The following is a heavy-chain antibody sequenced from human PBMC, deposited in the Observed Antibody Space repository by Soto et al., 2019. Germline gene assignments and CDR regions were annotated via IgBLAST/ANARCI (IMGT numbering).Heavy chain of an antibody. Sequence: ASVKVSCKASGYTFTSYYMHWVRQAPGQGLEWMGIINPSGGSTSYAQKFQGRVTMTRDTSTSTAYMELRSLRSEDTAVYYCARDHAPMVRGVISWFDPWGQGTLVTVSS. CDR3: ARDHAPMVRGVISWFDP. CDR1: GYTFTSYY. CDR2: INPSGGST. V-gene: IGHV1-46*01. J-gene: IGHJ5*02. D-gene: IGHD3-10*01.